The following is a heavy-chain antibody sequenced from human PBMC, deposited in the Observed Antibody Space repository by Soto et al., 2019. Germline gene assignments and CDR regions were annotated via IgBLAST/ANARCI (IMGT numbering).Heavy chain of an antibody. CDR3: ARMGVVVPAAILLDYYYGMDV. D-gene: IGHD2-2*02. J-gene: IGHJ6*02. V-gene: IGHV1-2*02. CDR2: INPNSGGT. CDR1: GYTFTGYY. Sequence: ASVKVSCKASGYTFTGYYMHWARQAPGQGLEWMGWINPNSGGTNYAQKFQGRVTMTRDTSISTAYMELSRLRSDDTAVYYCARMGVVVPAAILLDYYYGMDVWGQGTTVTVSS.